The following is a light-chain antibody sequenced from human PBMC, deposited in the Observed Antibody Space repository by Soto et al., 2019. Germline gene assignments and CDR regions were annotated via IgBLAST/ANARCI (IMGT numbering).Light chain of an antibody. CDR2: DAS. Sequence: EIVLTQSPATLSLSPGDRATLSCRASQSVGSYLGWYQQRPGQAPRLLIYDASNRATGIPARFSGSGSGTDFTLTISNPEPEDFAVYYCQQRSDWPSTFGGGTKVEIK. V-gene: IGKV3-11*01. J-gene: IGKJ4*01. CDR1: QSVGSY. CDR3: QQRSDWPST.